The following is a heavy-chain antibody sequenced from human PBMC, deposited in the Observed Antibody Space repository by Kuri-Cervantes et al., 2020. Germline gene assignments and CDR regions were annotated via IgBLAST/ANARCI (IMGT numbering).Heavy chain of an antibody. CDR3: ARAQNPGGWGDGRFDP. Sequence: ASVKVSCKASGYTFTGYYMHWVRQAPGQGLEWMGWMNPHSANAGYAQKFQGRVTMTRNTSISTAYMELSSLRSEDTAVYYCARAQNPGGWGDGRFDPWGQGTLVTVSS. D-gene: IGHD6-19*01. J-gene: IGHJ5*02. V-gene: IGHV1-8*02. CDR1: GYTFTGYY. CDR2: MNPHSANA.